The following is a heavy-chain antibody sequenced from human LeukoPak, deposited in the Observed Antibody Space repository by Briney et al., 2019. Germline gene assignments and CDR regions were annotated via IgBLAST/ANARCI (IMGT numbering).Heavy chain of an antibody. V-gene: IGHV3-21*01. D-gene: IGHD1-1*01. CDR1: GFTFSTYS. J-gene: IGHJ4*02. CDR2: ISTSSSYI. CDR3: ARDQDWNDRGGLDY. Sequence: GGSLRLSCAASGFTFSTYSMNWVRQAPGKGLEWVSFISTSSSYIYYADSVKGRFTISRNNSKNSLYLQMNSLRAEDTAVYYCARDQDWNDRGGLDYWGQGTLVIVSS.